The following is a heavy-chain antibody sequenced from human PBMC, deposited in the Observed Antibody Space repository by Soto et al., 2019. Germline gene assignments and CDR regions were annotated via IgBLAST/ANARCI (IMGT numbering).Heavy chain of an antibody. J-gene: IGHJ4*02. Sequence: GGSLRLSCAASGFTFSSYAMHWVRQAPGKGLEWVAVISYDGSNKYYADSVKGRFTISRDNSKNTLYLQMNSLRAEDTAVYYCAREPEYYASSGTFDYWGQGTLVTVSS. V-gene: IGHV3-30-3*01. D-gene: IGHD3-22*01. CDR2: ISYDGSNK. CDR1: GFTFSSYA. CDR3: AREPEYYASSGTFDY.